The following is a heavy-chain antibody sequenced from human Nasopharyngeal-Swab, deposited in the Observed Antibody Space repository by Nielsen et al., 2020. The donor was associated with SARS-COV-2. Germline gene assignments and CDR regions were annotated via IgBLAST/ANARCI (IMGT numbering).Heavy chain of an antibody. J-gene: IGHJ4*02. CDR1: GYTFTDYY. CDR2: INPHSGDT. Sequence: SVTVSCQASGYTFTDYYMHWVRQAPGEGLENMVRINPHSGDTNFAQKFQGRVTVTRDTSINTADMELSSLRFHDTTVYYCAREDGDVPGKTGSGPPGGYWCKGTLVTVSS. D-gene: IGHD3-10*01. V-gene: IGHV1-2*06. CDR3: AREDGDVPGKTGSGPPGGY.